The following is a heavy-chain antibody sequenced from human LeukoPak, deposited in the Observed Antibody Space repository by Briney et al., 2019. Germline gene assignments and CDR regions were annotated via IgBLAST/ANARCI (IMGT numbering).Heavy chain of an antibody. Sequence: KPSETLSLTCTVSVGSIGTHYCSWIRQPPGKGLEWIGYISNSGTTNYNPSLKSRLDMSVDTSKNQFSLKLSSVTAADTAVYYCARHLGLARGSNRLDPWGQGTLVIVSS. V-gene: IGHV4-59*08. CDR1: VGSIGTHY. D-gene: IGHD3-16*01. J-gene: IGHJ5*02. CDR2: ISNSGTT. CDR3: ARHLGLARGSNRLDP.